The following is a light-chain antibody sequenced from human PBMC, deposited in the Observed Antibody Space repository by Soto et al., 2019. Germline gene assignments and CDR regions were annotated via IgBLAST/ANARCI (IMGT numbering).Light chain of an antibody. CDR3: QYYDNYSWT. V-gene: IGKV1-5*03. Sequence: DIQLTQSPSTLSASVGDRVTITCRASQSIGVWLTWYQQKPGKAPKFLIYKTSTLESGIPSRFSGSGSGTEFTLTISSLQPYDFATYHCQYYDNYSWTFGHGTKVEIK. CDR2: KTS. J-gene: IGKJ1*01. CDR1: QSIGVW.